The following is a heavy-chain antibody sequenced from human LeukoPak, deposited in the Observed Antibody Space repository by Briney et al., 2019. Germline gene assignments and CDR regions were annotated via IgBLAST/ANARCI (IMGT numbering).Heavy chain of an antibody. J-gene: IGHJ3*02. Sequence: ASVKVSCKASGYTFTSYGISWVRQAPGQGLEWMGWISAYNGNTNYAQKLQGRVTMTTDTSTSTAYMELRSLRSDDTAVYYCARAQSSDCSSTSRYVLDAFDIWGQGTMVTVSS. D-gene: IGHD2-2*01. CDR2: ISAYNGNT. V-gene: IGHV1-18*01. CDR3: ARAQSSDCSSTSRYVLDAFDI. CDR1: GYTFTSYG.